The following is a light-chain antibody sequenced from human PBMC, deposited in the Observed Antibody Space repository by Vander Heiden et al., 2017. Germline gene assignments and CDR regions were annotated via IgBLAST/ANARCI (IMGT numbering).Light chain of an antibody. CDR3: GTWDTSLSGGV. Sequence: QSVLTQPPSLSAAPGQKVTISCAGSSANIGNHYVARDQQLRGTAPKLLIDENKKRPSGIPDRFSGSKSGTSATLGITGHQTGDEADYYCGTWDTSLSGGVFGGGTKRTVL. J-gene: IGLJ3*02. V-gene: IGLV1-51*02. CDR1: SANIGNHY. CDR2: ENK.